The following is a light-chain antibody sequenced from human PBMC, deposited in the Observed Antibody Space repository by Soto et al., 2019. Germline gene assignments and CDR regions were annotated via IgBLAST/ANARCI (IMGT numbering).Light chain of an antibody. V-gene: IGLV2-8*01. CDR1: SSDVGGYNY. CDR3: SSYAASNHYV. J-gene: IGLJ1*01. Sequence: QSALTQPPSASGSPGQSVTISCTGTSSDVGGYNYVSWYQQHPGKAPKLMIYEVTKRPSGVPDRFSGSKSGNTASLTVSGLQAEDEADYYCSSYAASNHYVFGTGTKVTVL. CDR2: EVT.